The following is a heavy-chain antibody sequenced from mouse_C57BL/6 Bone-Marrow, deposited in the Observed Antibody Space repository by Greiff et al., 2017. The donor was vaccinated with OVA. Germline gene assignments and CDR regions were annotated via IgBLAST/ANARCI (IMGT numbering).Heavy chain of an antibody. CDR2: ISSGGSYT. D-gene: IGHD1-1*01. Sequence: EVQRVESGGDLVKPGGSLKLSCAASGFTFSSYGMSWVRQTPDKRLEWVATISSGGSYTYYPESVKGRFTISRDNAKNTLYLQMSSLKAEDTAMYYCSRAYYYGSPLAYWGKGTLVTVSA. CDR3: SRAYYYGSPLAY. CDR1: GFTFSSYG. J-gene: IGHJ3*01. V-gene: IGHV5-6*01.